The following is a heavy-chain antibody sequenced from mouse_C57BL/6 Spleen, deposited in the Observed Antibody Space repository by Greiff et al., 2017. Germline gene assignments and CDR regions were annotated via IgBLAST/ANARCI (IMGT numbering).Heavy chain of an antibody. D-gene: IGHD2-4*01. Sequence: QVQLQQPGAELVKPGASVTMSCKASGYTFTSYWITWVKQRPGQGLEWIGDIYPGSGSTNYNEKFKSKATLTVDTSSSTAYMQLSSLTSEDSAVYYCAREVRDYGDFDYWGQGTTLTVSS. CDR2: IYPGSGST. V-gene: IGHV1-55*01. CDR3: AREVRDYGDFDY. J-gene: IGHJ2*01. CDR1: GYTFTSYW.